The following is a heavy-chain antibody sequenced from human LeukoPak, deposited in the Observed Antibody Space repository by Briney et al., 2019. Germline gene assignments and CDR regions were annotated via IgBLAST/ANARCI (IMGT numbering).Heavy chain of an antibody. CDR3: AKKVAGTEPFDS. Sequence: GGSLRLSCAASGFTFSSYAMSWVRQAPGKGLEWVSAISGSGGSTYYADSVKGRFTIPRDNSKNTLYLQMNSLRAEDTAIYYCAKKVAGTEPFDSWGQGTLVTVSS. D-gene: IGHD6-19*01. V-gene: IGHV3-23*01. J-gene: IGHJ4*02. CDR1: GFTFSSYA. CDR2: ISGSGGST.